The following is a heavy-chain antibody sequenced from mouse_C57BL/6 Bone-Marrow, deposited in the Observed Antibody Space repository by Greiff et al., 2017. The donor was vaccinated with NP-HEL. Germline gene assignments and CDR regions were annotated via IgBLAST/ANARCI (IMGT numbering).Heavy chain of an antibody. V-gene: IGHV1-78*01. CDR1: GYTFTDHT. J-gene: IGHJ3*01. Sequence: QVQLQQSDAELVKPGASVKISCKVSGYTFTDHTIHWMKQRPEQGLEWIGYIYPRDGSTKYNEKFKGKATLTVDKSSSTAYMQLSSLTSEDSAVYYCARKGYDYDGAFAYWGQGTLVTVSA. CDR2: IYPRDGST. CDR3: ARKGYDYDGAFAY. D-gene: IGHD2-4*01.